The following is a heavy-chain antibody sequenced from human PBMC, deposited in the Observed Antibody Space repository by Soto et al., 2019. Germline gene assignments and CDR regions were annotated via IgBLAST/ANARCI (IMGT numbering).Heavy chain of an antibody. CDR1: GGSLSDNH. V-gene: IGHV4-34*01. J-gene: IGHJ4*02. CDR2: ISRSGFT. D-gene: IGHD4-17*01. Sequence: SETLSLTCAVYGGSLSDNHWSWIRQSPGKGLEWIGEISRSGFTNYNPSLKSRVSISIDTSKNQFSLKLTFVTAADTAVYFCAKGGRLRSPFGFWGQGTLVTVSS. CDR3: AKGGRLRSPFGF.